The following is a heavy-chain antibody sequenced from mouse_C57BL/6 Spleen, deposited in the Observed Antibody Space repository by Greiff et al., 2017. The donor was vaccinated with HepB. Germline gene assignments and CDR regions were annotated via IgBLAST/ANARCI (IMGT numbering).Heavy chain of an antibody. CDR1: GYTFTDYE. CDR2: IDPETGGT. D-gene: IGHD4-1*01. CDR3: TSPQLTGPLFDY. J-gene: IGHJ2*01. Sequence: SGAELVRPGASVTLSCKASGYTFTDYEMHWVKQTPVHGLEWIGAIDPETGGTAYNQKFKGKAILTADKSSSTAYMELRSLTSEDSAVYYCTSPQLTGPLFDYWGQGTTLTVSS. V-gene: IGHV1-15*01.